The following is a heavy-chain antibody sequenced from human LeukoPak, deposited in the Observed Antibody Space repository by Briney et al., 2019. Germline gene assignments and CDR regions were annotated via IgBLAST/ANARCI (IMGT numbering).Heavy chain of an antibody. Sequence: ASVKVSCKASGYTFTGYYMHWVRQAPGQGLEWMGWINPNSGGTNYAQKFQGRVTMPRDTSISTAYMELSRLRSDGAAVYYCARSEYYYDSRGYYYSFDYGGQGTLVTLSS. CDR3: ARSEYYYDSRGYYYSFDY. V-gene: IGHV1-2*02. J-gene: IGHJ4*02. CDR2: INPNSGGT. CDR1: GYTFTGYY. D-gene: IGHD3-22*01.